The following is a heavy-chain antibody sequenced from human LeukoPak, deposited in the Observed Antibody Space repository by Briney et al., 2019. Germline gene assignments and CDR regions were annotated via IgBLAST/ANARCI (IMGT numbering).Heavy chain of an antibody. CDR1: GYTFTSSY. CDR2: IIPIFGTA. Sequence: SVKVSCKASGYTFTSSYLHWVRQAPGQGLEWMGGIIPIFGTANYAQKFQGRVTITADESTSTAYMELSGLRSEDTAVYYCAREGDSQFDPWGQGTLVTVSS. V-gene: IGHV1-69*13. D-gene: IGHD3-16*01. CDR3: AREGDSQFDP. J-gene: IGHJ5*02.